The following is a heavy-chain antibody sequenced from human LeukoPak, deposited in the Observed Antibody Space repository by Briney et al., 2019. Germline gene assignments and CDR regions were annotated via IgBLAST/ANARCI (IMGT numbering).Heavy chain of an antibody. J-gene: IGHJ4*02. CDR3: ARQPSGYYDKSGYYPYYFDS. D-gene: IGHD3-22*01. Sequence: SETLSLTCTVSGGSISGYYWSWVRQPPGKGLEWIGNIFYSGSTKYAPSLQSRVTISLDTSRYQFSLRLTSVTAADTAMYYCARQPSGYYDKSGYYPYYFDSWGQGALVTVS. CDR1: GGSISGYY. V-gene: IGHV4-59*08. CDR2: IFYSGST.